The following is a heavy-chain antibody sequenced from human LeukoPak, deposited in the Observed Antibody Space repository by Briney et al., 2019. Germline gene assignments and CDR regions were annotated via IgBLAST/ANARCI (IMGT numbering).Heavy chain of an antibody. CDR2: VNGRGATT. CDR3: AKAPATGEGYYFYYMDV. D-gene: IGHD7-27*01. Sequence: GGSLRLSCADSGFASGFTFSDYAVSWVGQAPGKGPEWVASVNGRGATTYYADSVRGRFTISRDNSKNTVYLQMISLGADDTAVYFCAKAPATGEGYYFYYMDVWGKGTTVTVSS. J-gene: IGHJ6*03. V-gene: IGHV3-23*01. CDR1: GFTFSDYA.